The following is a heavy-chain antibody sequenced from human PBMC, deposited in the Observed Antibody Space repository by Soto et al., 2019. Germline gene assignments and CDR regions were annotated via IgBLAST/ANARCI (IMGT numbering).Heavy chain of an antibody. Sequence: PSETLSLTCTVSGGSISSYYWSWIRQPPGKGLEWIGYIYYSGSANYNPSLKSRVTISVDTSKNQFSLKLSSVTAADTAVYYCARDTRRRRFDYWGQGTLVTVSS. CDR3: ARDTRRRRFDY. J-gene: IGHJ4*02. V-gene: IGHV4-59*01. CDR1: GGSISSYY. CDR2: IYYSGSA. D-gene: IGHD1-1*01.